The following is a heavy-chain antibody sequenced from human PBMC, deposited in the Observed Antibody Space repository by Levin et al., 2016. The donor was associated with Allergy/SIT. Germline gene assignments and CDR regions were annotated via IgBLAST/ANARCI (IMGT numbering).Heavy chain of an antibody. V-gene: IGHV4-61*07. Sequence: WIRQPPGKGLEWIGYIYYSGSTNYNPSLKSRVTISVDTSKNQFSLKLSSVTAADTAVYYCARLWDPLWSGYYGSGAFDIWGQGTMVTVSS. CDR3: ARLWDPLWSGYYGSGAFDI. D-gene: IGHD3-3*01. J-gene: IGHJ3*02. CDR2: IYYSGST.